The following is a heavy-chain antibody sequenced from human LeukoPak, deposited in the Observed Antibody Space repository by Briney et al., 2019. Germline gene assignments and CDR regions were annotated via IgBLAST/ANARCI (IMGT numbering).Heavy chain of an antibody. CDR1: GCNFNNFA. Sequence: EGSLRLSCAASGCNFNNFAMRWVRQAPGKGPEWLSAMTGPADTTYYAESVKGRFTISRDYSKSMVYLQMNSLRVEDTAIYYCAKGAEIDHWGQGTLVTVSS. V-gene: IGHV3-23*01. CDR3: AKGAEIDH. CDR2: MTGPADTT. J-gene: IGHJ4*02.